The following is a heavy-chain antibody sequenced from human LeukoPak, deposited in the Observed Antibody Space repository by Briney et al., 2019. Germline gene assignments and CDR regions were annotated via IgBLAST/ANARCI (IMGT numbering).Heavy chain of an antibody. Sequence: PGGSLRLSCAASGFTFSSYAMSWVRQAPGKGLEWVSAISGSGGSTYYADSVKGRFTISRDNSKNTLYLQMNSLRAEDTAVYYCTRRNKDDSSGYYYDWGQGTLVTVSS. CDR2: ISGSGGST. V-gene: IGHV3-23*01. CDR1: GFTFSSYA. D-gene: IGHD3-22*01. CDR3: TRRNKDDSSGYYYD. J-gene: IGHJ4*02.